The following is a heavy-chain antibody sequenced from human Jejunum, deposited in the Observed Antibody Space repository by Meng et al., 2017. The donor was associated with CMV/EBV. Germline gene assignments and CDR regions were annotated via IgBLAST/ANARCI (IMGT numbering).Heavy chain of an antibody. D-gene: IGHD3-10*01. CDR2: ISGSSRSDYI. CDR1: TFNIYT. V-gene: IGHV3-21*01. J-gene: IGHJ4*02. Sequence: TFNIYTLHWVRQAPGKGLEWVSSISGSSRSDYIYYADSVKGRFTISRDNTRNSLYLQMSTLRVEDTAVYYCARDYGSGTTGIFDYWGQGTLVTVSS. CDR3: ARDYGSGTTGIFDY.